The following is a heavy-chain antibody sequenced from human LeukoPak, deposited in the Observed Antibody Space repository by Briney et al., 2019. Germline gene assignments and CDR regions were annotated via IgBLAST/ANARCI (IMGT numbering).Heavy chain of an antibody. J-gene: IGHJ5*02. CDR3: ARLHYHPPSWWFDP. D-gene: IGHD2-2*01. CDR1: GGSISSYY. Sequence: KSSETLSLTCTVSGGSISSYYWSWIRQPPGKGLEWIGYMYYSGGTNYNPSLKSRVTMSVDTSKNLFSLKLSSVTTADTAVYYCARLHYHPPSWWFDPWGQGTLVTVSS. V-gene: IGHV4-59*01. CDR2: MYYSGGT.